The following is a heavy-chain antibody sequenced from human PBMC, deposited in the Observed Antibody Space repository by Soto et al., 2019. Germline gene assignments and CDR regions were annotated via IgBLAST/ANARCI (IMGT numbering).Heavy chain of an antibody. CDR3: ADDSSGHHQASYYYYGMDV. Sequence: SVKVSCKASGGTFSSYAISWVRQAPGQGLEWMGGIIPIFGTANYAQKFQGRVTITADESTSTAYMELSSLRSEDTAVYYCADDSSGHHQASYYYYGMDVWGQGTTVTVSS. CDR2: IIPIFGTA. J-gene: IGHJ6*02. CDR1: GGTFSSYA. V-gene: IGHV1-69*13. D-gene: IGHD3-22*01.